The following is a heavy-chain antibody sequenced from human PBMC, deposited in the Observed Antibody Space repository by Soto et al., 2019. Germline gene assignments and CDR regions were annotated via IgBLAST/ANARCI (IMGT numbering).Heavy chain of an antibody. CDR3: ARRYGGNLDY. V-gene: IGHV4-59*08. J-gene: IGHJ4*02. D-gene: IGHD1-26*01. CDR2: IYYSGST. CDR1: GGSFSGHY. Sequence: PSETLSLTCAVYGGSFSGHYWSWIRQPPGKGLEWIGYIYYSGSTNYNPSLKSRVTISVDTSKNQFSLKLSSVTAADTAVYYCARRYGGNLDYWGQGTQVTVSS.